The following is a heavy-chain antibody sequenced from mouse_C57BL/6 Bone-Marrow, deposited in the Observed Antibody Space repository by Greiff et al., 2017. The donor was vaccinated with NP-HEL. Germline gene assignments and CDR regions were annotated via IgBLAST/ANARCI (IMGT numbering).Heavy chain of an antibody. CDR3: ARVRFYYGSSYFDY. Sequence: EVKLMESGGGLVQSGRSLRLSCAPSGFTFSDFYMEWVRQAPGKGLEWIAASRNKANDYTTEYSASVKGRFIVSRDTSQSILYLQMNALRAEDTAIYYCARVRFYYGSSYFDYWGQGTTLTVSS. V-gene: IGHV7-1*01. CDR2: SRNKANDYTT. CDR1: GFTFSDFY. D-gene: IGHD1-1*01. J-gene: IGHJ2*01.